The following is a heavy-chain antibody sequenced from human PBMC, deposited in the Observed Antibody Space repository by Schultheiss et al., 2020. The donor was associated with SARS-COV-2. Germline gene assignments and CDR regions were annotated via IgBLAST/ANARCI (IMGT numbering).Heavy chain of an antibody. CDR1: GYTFTSYG. Sequence: ASVKVSCKASGYTFTSYGISWVRQAPGQGLEWMGWISAYNGNTNYAQKFQGRVTMTRDTSISTAYMELSSLRSEDTAVYYCARDGYCSSTSCYMCYWGQGTLVTVSS. D-gene: IGHD2-2*02. V-gene: IGHV1-18*01. J-gene: IGHJ4*02. CDR3: ARDGYCSSTSCYMCY. CDR2: ISAYNGNT.